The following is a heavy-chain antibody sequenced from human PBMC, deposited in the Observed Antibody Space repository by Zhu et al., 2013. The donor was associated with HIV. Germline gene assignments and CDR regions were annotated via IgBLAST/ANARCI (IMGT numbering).Heavy chain of an antibody. CDR1: GGSISSGDYY. J-gene: IGHJ5*02. Sequence: QVQLQESGPGLVKPSQTLSLTCTVSGGSISSGDYYWSWIRQPPGKGLEWIGYIYYSGSTYYNPSLKSRVTISVDTSKNQFSLKLSSVTAADTAVYYCARGAPMVTAVFSWFDPGPGNPGHRLL. V-gene: IGHV4-30-4*01. D-gene: IGHD2-21*02. CDR2: IYYSGST. CDR3: ARGAPMVTAVFSWFDP.